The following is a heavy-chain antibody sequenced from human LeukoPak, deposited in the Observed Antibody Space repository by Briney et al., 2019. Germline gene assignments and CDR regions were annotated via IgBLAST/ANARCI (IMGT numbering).Heavy chain of an antibody. CDR1: GDSLSSYY. V-gene: IGHV4-59*01. D-gene: IGHD6-13*01. J-gene: IGHJ4*02. CDR3: ATGYSSTWYYFDY. Sequence: SETLSLTCTVSGDSLSSYYWSWIRQPPGKGLDWIGYIYHSGSTNYNTSLKSRVTISADTSKDQFSLKLASVTAADTAVYYCATGYSSTWYYFDYWGQGTLVTVSS. CDR2: IYHSGST.